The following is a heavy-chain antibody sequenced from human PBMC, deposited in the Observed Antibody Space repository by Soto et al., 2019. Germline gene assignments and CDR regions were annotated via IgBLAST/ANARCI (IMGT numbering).Heavy chain of an antibody. CDR3: ARGSSIYESYSCSFEY. CDR2: IKQDGSDK. V-gene: IGHV3-7*01. D-gene: IGHD3-22*01. Sequence: GGTLRLSCAGSGCTFSSYWMSWVRQAPGKGLEWVANIKQDGSDKSYVDSVKGRFTISRDNAKNSLYLQMSSLRAEDTAVYYCARGSSIYESYSCSFEYGGQGTLVTVSS. J-gene: IGHJ4*02. CDR1: GCTFSSYW.